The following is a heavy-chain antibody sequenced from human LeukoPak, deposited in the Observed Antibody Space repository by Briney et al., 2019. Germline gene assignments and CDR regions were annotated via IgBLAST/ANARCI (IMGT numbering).Heavy chain of an antibody. D-gene: IGHD4-11*01. CDR3: ARVEKAVTGILDS. V-gene: IGHV4-59*01. J-gene: IGHJ4*02. Sequence: SETLSLTCTVSGDSISKYFWSWIRQSPGKGLEWIGYTYNGGSTIYNPSLKSRVTISTDTSKNQFSLRLDSVTAADTAVYYCARVEKAVTGILDSWGQGTHVTVSS. CDR1: GDSISKYF. CDR2: TYNGGST.